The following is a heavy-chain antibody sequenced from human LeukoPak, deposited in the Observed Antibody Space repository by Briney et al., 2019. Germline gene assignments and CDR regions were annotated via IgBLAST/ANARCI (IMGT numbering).Heavy chain of an antibody. V-gene: IGHV1-18*01. Sequence: ASVKVSCKASGYTFTSYGISWVRQAPGQGLEWMGWISAYNGNTNYAQKLQGRVTMTTDTSTSTAYMELRSLRSDDTAVYYCARERSTSFNYYYCYGMDVWGQGTTVTVSS. D-gene: IGHD2-2*01. CDR2: ISAYNGNT. J-gene: IGHJ6*02. CDR1: GYTFTSYG. CDR3: ARERSTSFNYYYCYGMDV.